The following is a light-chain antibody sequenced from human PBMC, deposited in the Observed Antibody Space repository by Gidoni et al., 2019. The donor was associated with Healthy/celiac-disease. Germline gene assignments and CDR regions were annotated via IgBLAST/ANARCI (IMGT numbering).Light chain of an antibody. Sequence: QSVLTQPPSVSAAPGQRVTISCTGSSSNIGAGYDVHWYQQLPGTAPKLLIYGNGNRPSGIPDRFSGSKSGTSASLAITGLQAEDEADYYCQSYDSSLSVVFGGGTKLTVL. CDR3: QSYDSSLSVV. CDR1: SSNIGAGYD. J-gene: IGLJ2*01. V-gene: IGLV1-40*01. CDR2: GNG.